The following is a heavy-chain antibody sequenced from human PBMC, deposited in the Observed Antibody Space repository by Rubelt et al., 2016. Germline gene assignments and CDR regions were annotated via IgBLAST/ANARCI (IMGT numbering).Heavy chain of an antibody. J-gene: IGHJ4*02. CDR1: GFTFRNYA. D-gene: IGHD3-16*02. V-gene: IGHV3-30*04. Sequence: QVQLVESGGGVVQPGRSLRLSCAVSGFTFRNYAMHWVRQAQGKGLEGVAVISNDGSNKNYADSVKGRFTISRDNSKNTLYLQMNSLRAEDTAVYYCARDRVPRSLLGEFSDWGQGTLVTVSS. CDR2: ISNDGSNK. CDR3: ARDRVPRSLLGEFSD.